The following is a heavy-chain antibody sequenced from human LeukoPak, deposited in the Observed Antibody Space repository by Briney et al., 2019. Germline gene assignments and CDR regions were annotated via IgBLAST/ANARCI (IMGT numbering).Heavy chain of an antibody. CDR3: AKDLSMYYYDSSGSNDAFDI. J-gene: IGHJ3*02. CDR2: ISGSGGST. V-gene: IGHV3-23*01. Sequence: QSGGSLRLSCAASGFTFDDYAMSWVRQAPGKGLEWVSAISGSGGSTYYADSVKGRFTISRDNSKNTLYLQMNSLRAEDTAVYYCAKDLSMYYYDSSGSNDAFDIWGQGTMVTVSS. CDR1: GFTFDDYA. D-gene: IGHD3-22*01.